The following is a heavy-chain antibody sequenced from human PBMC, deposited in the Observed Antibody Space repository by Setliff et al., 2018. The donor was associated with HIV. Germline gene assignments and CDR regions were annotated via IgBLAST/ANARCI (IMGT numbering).Heavy chain of an antibody. CDR1: GFTFVNVW. J-gene: IGHJ4*02. CDR2: IQSKADGGTR. CDR3: AREDSSWYGSLDY. V-gene: IGHV3-15*01. D-gene: IGHD6-13*01. Sequence: PGGSLRLSCAASGFTFVNVWMSWVRQAPGKGLEWVGRIQSKADGGTRDYTDSVRGRFTISRDNAKNSLYLQMSSLRADDAAVYYCAREDSSWYGSLDYWGQGTPVTVSS.